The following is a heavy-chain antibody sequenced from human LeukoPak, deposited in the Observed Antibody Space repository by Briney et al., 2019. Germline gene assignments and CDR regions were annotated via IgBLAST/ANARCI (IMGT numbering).Heavy chain of an antibody. CDR1: GYTFTGYY. V-gene: IGHV1-2*02. CDR3: ARDEANYYGSGSYFDY. D-gene: IGHD3-10*01. J-gene: IGHJ4*02. CDR2: INPNSGGT. Sequence: PGASVKVSXKASGYTFTGYYIHWVRQAPGQGLEWIGWINPNSGGTNYPQKFQGRVTMTRDTSISTAYMELSRLRSDDTAVYYSARDEANYYGSGSYFDYWGQGTLVTVSS.